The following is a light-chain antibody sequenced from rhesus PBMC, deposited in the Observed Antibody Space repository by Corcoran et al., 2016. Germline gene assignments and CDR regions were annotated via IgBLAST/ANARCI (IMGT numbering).Light chain of an antibody. V-gene: IGKV3-42*01. J-gene: IGKJ4*01. CDR3: QQDYSWPLT. Sequence: EIVMTQSPATLSLSPGERATLSCRASQSVSRSLAWYQQKPGQAPRLLIYGASRRATGIPDRFSGSGYGTEFTLTISSLEPEDVGVYYCQQDYSWPLTFGGGTKVELK. CDR2: GAS. CDR1: QSVSRS.